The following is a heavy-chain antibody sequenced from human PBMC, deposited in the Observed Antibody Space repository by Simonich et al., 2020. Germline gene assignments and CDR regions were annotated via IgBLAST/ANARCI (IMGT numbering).Heavy chain of an antibody. V-gene: IGHV3-33*08. CDR1: GYSISSGYY. D-gene: IGHD6-19*01. J-gene: IGHJ3*02. CDR2: IWYDGNNK. CDR3: ARGLGAGWRDAFDI. Sequence: QVQLQESGPGLVKPSETLSLTCAVSGYSISSGYYWGWIRQPPGKGLEWVAVIWYDGNNKYYADSVKGRFTISRDNSKNTLYLQMNSLRAEDTAVYDCARGLGAGWRDAFDIWGQGTMVTVSS.